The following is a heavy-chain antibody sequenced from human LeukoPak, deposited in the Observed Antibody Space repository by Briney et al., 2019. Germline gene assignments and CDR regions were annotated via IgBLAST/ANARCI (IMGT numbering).Heavy chain of an antibody. J-gene: IGHJ5*02. D-gene: IGHD3-22*01. Sequence: PGGSLRLSCAASGFTVSSNYMSWVRQAPGKGLEWVAVISYDGSNKYYADSVKGRFTISRDNSKNTLYLQMNSLRAEDTAVYYCARQITMIVVVRETNWFDPWGQGTLVTVSS. CDR1: GFTVSSNY. CDR2: ISYDGSNK. CDR3: ARQITMIVVVRETNWFDP. V-gene: IGHV3-30-3*01.